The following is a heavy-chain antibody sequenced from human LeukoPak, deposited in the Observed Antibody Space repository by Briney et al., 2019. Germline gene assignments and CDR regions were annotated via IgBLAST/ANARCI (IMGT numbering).Heavy chain of an antibody. Sequence: ASVKVSCKASGSSFTRYYIHWVRQAPGQGLDWMGMINPSSGSTRFAQMFQDRVTMTRDTSTSAVYMELSSLTSEDTAMYYCARTYSSSWSYCDSWGQGTLVTVSS. CDR3: ARTYSSSWSYCDS. V-gene: IGHV1-46*01. CDR1: GSSFTRYY. D-gene: IGHD6-13*01. CDR2: INPSSGST. J-gene: IGHJ4*02.